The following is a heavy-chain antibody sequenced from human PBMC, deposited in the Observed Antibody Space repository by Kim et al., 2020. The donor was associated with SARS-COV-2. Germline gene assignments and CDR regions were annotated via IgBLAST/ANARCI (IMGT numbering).Heavy chain of an antibody. Sequence: ASVKVSCKASGYTFTSYGISWVRQAPGQGLEWMGWISAYNGNTNYAQKLQGRVTMTTDTSTSTAYMELRSLRSDDTAVYYCARDVYLPLYYYYGMDVWGQGTTVTVSS. CDR3: ARDVYLPLYYYYGMDV. CDR2: ISAYNGNT. CDR1: GYTFTSYG. V-gene: IGHV1-18*04. J-gene: IGHJ6*02. D-gene: IGHD1-20*01.